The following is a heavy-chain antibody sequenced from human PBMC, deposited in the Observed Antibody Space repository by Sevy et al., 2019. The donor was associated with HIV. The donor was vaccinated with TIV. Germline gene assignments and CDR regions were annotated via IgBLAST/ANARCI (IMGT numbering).Heavy chain of an antibody. CDR1: GGSFSGYY. Sequence: SETLSLTCAVYGGSFSGYYWSWIRQPPGKGLEWIGEINHSGSTNYNPSLKSRVTISVDTSKNQFSLKLSSVTAADTAVYHCARAKVAAPDYWGQGTLVTVSS. D-gene: IGHD6-19*01. V-gene: IGHV4-34*01. J-gene: IGHJ4*02. CDR2: INHSGST. CDR3: ARAKVAAPDY.